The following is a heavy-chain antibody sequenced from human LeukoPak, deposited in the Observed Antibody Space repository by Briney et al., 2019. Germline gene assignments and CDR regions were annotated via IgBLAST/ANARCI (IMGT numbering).Heavy chain of an antibody. CDR1: GYSFTSHW. CDR3: ARSSFRGAIAAAGVDY. CDR2: IFPGDSDV. D-gene: IGHD6-13*01. Sequence: GESLKISCKASGYSFTSHWIGWVRQTPGKGLEWMGLIFPGDSDVRYSPSFQGQVTFSVETSISAAYLQWSGLKASDTAMYYCARSSFRGAIAAAGVDYWGQGTLVTVSS. J-gene: IGHJ4*02. V-gene: IGHV5-51*01.